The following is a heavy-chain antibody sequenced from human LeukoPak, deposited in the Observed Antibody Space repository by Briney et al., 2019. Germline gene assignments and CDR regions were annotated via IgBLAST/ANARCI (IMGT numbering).Heavy chain of an antibody. Sequence: PSETLSLTCTVSGGSISSYYWSWIRQPPGKGLEWIGYIYYSGSTNYNPSLKSRVTISVDTSKNQLSLKLSSVTAADTAVYYCARWNEGFDYWGQGTLVTVSS. D-gene: IGHD1-1*01. V-gene: IGHV4-59*01. CDR1: GGSISSYY. CDR3: ARWNEGFDY. CDR2: IYYSGST. J-gene: IGHJ4*02.